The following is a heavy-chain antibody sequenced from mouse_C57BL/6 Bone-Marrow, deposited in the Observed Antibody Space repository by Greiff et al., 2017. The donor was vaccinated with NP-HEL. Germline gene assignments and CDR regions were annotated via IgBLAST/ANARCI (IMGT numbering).Heavy chain of an antibody. J-gene: IGHJ3*01. V-gene: IGHV5-4*03. CDR2: ISDGGSYT. Sequence: EVKVVESGGGLVKPGGSLKLSCAASGFTFSSYAMSWVRQTPEKRLEWVATISDGGSYTYYPDNVKGRFTISRDNAKNNLYLQMSHLKSEDTAMYYCARGRTIPTTWFAYWGQGTLVTVSA. D-gene: IGHD1-1*02. CDR3: ARGRTIPTTWFAY. CDR1: GFTFSSYA.